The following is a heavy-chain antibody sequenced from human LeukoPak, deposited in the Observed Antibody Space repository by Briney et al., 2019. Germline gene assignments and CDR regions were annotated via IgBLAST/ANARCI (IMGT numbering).Heavy chain of an antibody. CDR3: AREKATVTVNDAFDI. D-gene: IGHD4-17*01. CDR1: GYTFTSYY. Sequence: ASVKVSCKASGYTFTSYYMHWVRQAPGQGLEWMGIINPSGGSTSYAQKFQGRVTMTRDTSISTAYMELSRLRSDDTAVYYCAREKATVTVNDAFDIWGQGTMVTVSS. J-gene: IGHJ3*02. CDR2: INPSGGST. V-gene: IGHV1-46*01.